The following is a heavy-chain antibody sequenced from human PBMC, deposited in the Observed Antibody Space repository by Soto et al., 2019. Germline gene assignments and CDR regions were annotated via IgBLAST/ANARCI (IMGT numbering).Heavy chain of an antibody. D-gene: IGHD3-10*01. CDR2: INYSGAT. CDR1: GGSFSGYY. V-gene: IGHV4-34*09. J-gene: IGHJ3*02. CDR3: ARETPADRFSYAFDI. Sequence: PSETLSLTCAVYGGSFSGYYWSWIRQPPGKGLEWIGDINYSGATNYNPSLKSRVVISIDTSENHFSLRLNSVTAADTAMYYCARETPADRFSYAFDIWGQGTMVTVSS.